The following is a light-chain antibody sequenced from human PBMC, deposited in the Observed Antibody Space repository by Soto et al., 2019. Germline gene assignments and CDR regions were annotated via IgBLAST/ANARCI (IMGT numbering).Light chain of an antibody. CDR1: TGAVTSGYY. CDR3: LLYYGAQLGV. V-gene: IGLV7-43*01. Sequence: QAVVTQEPSLTVSPGGTVTLTCATSTGAVTSGYYPNWFQQKPGQAPRALIYSTNNKYSWTPARFSGSLLGGKAALTLSGVQPEDEAGYYCLLYYGAQLGVFGGGTQLTVL. J-gene: IGLJ2*01. CDR2: STN.